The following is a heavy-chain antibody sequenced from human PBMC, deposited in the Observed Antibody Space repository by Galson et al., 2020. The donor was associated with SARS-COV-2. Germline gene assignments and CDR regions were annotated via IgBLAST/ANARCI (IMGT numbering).Heavy chain of an antibody. V-gene: IGHV4-31*03. CDR2: IYYSGST. Sequence: ETSETLSLTCTVSGGSISSGGYYWSWIRQHPGKGLEWIGYIYYSGSTYYNPSLKSRVTITVDTSKNQFSLKLSSVTAADTAVYYCARVNVVGIGARPSWDFDLWGRGSLVTVSS. D-gene: IGHD6-6*01. CDR1: GGSISSGGYY. J-gene: IGHJ2*01. CDR3: ARVNVVGIGARPSWDFDL.